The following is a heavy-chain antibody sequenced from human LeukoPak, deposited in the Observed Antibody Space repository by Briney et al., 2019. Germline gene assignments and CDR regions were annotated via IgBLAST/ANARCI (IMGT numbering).Heavy chain of an antibody. V-gene: IGHV4-34*01. CDR1: GGSFSGYY. CDR2: INHSGST. J-gene: IGHJ4*02. D-gene: IGHD3-22*01. Sequence: SETLSLTCAVYGGSFSGYYWSWIRQPPGKGLEWIGEINHSGSTNYNPSLKSRATISVDTSKNQFSLKLSSVTAADTAVYYCASSTYYYDSSGSSAYWGQGTLVIVSS. CDR3: ASSTYYYDSSGSSAY.